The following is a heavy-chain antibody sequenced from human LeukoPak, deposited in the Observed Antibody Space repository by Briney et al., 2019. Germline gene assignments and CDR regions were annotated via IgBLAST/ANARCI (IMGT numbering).Heavy chain of an antibody. D-gene: IGHD4-23*01. V-gene: IGHV3-48*03. CDR1: GFTFSSYE. CDR2: ISSSGSAI. J-gene: IGHJ4*02. Sequence: GGSLRLSCAASGFTFSSYEMNWVRQAPGKGLEWVSYISSSGSAIHYADSVKGRFTISRDNAKNTLFLQMNGLRADDTAVFYCAKDRVGGNSLHLDYWGQGTLVTVSS. CDR3: AKDRVGGNSLHLDY.